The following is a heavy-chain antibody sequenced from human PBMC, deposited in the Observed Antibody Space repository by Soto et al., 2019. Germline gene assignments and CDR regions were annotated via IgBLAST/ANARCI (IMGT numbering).Heavy chain of an antibody. CDR3: AKGKSSDYGAFDM. CDR2: ISGSGAST. Sequence: EVLLLESGGVLVQPGGSLRLSCAASGFTFSTSAMGWVRQAPGMGLEWVSGISGSGASTYYADSVKGRFTISRDNVKNTLSLQMNSLRAEDTALYYCAKGKSSDYGAFDMWGQGTMVTVSS. CDR1: GFTFSTSA. D-gene: IGHD3-10*01. J-gene: IGHJ3*02. V-gene: IGHV3-23*01.